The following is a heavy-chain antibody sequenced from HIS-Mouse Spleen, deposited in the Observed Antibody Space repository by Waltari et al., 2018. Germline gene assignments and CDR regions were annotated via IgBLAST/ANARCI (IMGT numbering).Heavy chain of an antibody. CDR2: IYYSGST. J-gene: IGHJ4*02. D-gene: IGHD6-13*01. CDR1: GGSISSRSYY. CDR3: ARLPRIAAADYYFDY. V-gene: IGHV4-39*07. Sequence: QLQLQESGPGLVKPSETLSLTCTVPGGSISSRSYYWGWIRQPPGKGLEWIGSIYYSGSTYYNPSLKSRVTISVDTSKNQFSLKLSSVTAADTAVYYCARLPRIAAADYYFDYWGQGTLVTVSS.